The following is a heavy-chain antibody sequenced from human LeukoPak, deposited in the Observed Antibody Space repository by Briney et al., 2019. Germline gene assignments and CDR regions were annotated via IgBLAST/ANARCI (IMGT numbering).Heavy chain of an antibody. D-gene: IGHD3-10*01. CDR2: FHNSRTT. CDR3: ARGHLGLSP. J-gene: IGHJ5*02. V-gene: IGHV4-38-2*01. CDR1: GYSISSGSY. Sequence: PSETLSLTCDVSGYSISSGSYWGWIRQPPGQGLEWIGYFHNSRTTSYNPSLTGRVTISVDTAMDQISLKLNSVTAADTAVYYCARGHLGLSPWGQGTLVTVSS.